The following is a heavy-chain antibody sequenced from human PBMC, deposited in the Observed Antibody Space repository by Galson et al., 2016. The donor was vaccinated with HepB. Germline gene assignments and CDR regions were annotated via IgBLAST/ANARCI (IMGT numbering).Heavy chain of an antibody. J-gene: IGHJ4*02. CDR2: IYWDDDK. Sequence: PALVKPTQTLTLTCNFSGFSLSTIGVNVAWIRQPPGKALEWLALIYWDDDKRYSPSLEGRLTVTKDTSKNQVVLTMTNMDLVDTATYYCVHKAFGPGSTYFDYWGQGALVTVSS. V-gene: IGHV2-5*02. D-gene: IGHD3-10*01. CDR3: VHKAFGPGSTYFDY. CDR1: GFSLSTIGVN.